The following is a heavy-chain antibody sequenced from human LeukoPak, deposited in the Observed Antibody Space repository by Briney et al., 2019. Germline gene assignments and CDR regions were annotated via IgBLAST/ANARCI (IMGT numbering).Heavy chain of an antibody. D-gene: IGHD3-10*01. CDR2: IDQDGSEK. V-gene: IGHV3-7*01. CDR1: GFTFSGYW. CDR3: ARALWFGEFQDF. Sequence: PGGSLRLSCAASGFTFSGYWMTWVRQAPGKGLEWVANIDQDGSEKNYVDSVKGRLTISRDNAKNSLFLQMNRLRAEDTAVYFCARALWFGEFQDFWGQGTLVAVSP. J-gene: IGHJ4*02.